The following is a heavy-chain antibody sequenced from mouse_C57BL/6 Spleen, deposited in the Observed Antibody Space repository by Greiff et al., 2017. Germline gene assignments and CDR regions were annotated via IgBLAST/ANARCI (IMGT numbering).Heavy chain of an antibody. CDR1: GFTFSDYG. D-gene: IGHD1-1*01. V-gene: IGHV5-17*01. J-gene: IGHJ1*03. CDR2: ISSGSSTI. Sequence: EVNVVESGGGLVKPGGSLKLSCAASGFTFSDYGMHWVRQAPEKGLEWVAYISSGSSTIYYADTVKGRFTISRDNAKNTLFLQMTSLRSEDTAMYYCARPYYYGSSYPYFDVWGTGTTVTVSS. CDR3: ARPYYYGSSYPYFDV.